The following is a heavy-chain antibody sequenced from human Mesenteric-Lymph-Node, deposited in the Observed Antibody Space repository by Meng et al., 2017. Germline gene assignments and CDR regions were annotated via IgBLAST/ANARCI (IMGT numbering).Heavy chain of an antibody. CDR1: GGTFSSYA. J-gene: IGHJ4*02. D-gene: IGHD6-13*01. CDR3: ARENLGIATDY. CDR2: ISAYNGNT. V-gene: IGHV1-18*01. Sequence: ASVKVSCKASGGTFSSYAISWVRQAPGQGLEWMGWISAYNGNTNYAQKLQGRVTMTTDTSTSTAYMELRSLRSDDTAVYYCARENLGIATDYWGQGTLVTVSS.